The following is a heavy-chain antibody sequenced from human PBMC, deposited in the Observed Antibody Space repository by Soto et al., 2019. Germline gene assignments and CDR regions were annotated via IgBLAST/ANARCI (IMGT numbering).Heavy chain of an antibody. CDR2: IIPIFGTA. CDR3: ARTMTTVTAYYYYGMDV. CDR1: GGTFSSYA. D-gene: IGHD4-17*01. Sequence: SVKVSCKASGGTFSSYAISWVRQAPGQGLEWMGGIIPIFGTANYAQKFQGRVTITADESTSTAYMELSSLRSEDTAVYYCARTMTTVTAYYYYGMDVWGQGTRVTFSS. J-gene: IGHJ6*02. V-gene: IGHV1-69*13.